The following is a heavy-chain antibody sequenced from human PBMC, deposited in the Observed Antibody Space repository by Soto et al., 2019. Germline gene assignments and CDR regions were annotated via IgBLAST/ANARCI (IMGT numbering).Heavy chain of an antibody. V-gene: IGHV3-23*01. CDR2: ISGSGGSK. CDR1: GFTFSSYA. J-gene: IGHJ4*02. CDR3: AKEGDYDILTGYFDC. Sequence: GGSLRLSWAASGFTFSSYALSWVSQAPGKGLEWVSSISGSGGSKYYADSVKGRFTISRDNSKNTLYLQMISLRAEDTAVYYCAKEGDYDILTGYFDCWGQGTQVTVSS. D-gene: IGHD3-9*01.